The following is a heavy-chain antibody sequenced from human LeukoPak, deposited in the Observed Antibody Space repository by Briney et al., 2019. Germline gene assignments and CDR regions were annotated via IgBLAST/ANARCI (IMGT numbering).Heavy chain of an antibody. V-gene: IGHV1-69*13. CDR2: IISIFVTA. J-gene: IGHJ4*02. CDR3: STNERYGDTRLYPFDY. Sequence: GASVNVSSTASGYTFTVYYMHWVRQAPGQGNDWMGRIISIFVTANYAQKFQGKVTITADESTHTAYTALSSLTCGHPAVVYCSTNERYGDTRLYPFDYGGEGTLVTVSS. CDR1: GYTFTVYY. D-gene: IGHD4-17*01.